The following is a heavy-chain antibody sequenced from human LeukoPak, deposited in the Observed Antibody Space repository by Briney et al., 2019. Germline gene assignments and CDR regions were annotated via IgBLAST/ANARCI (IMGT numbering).Heavy chain of an antibody. J-gene: IGHJ4*02. Sequence: GGSLRLSCAASGFTFSRYEMNWVRQAPGKGLEWLSYISSSGSTIYYADSVKGRFTISRDNAKNSLYLQMNSLRADDTAVYYCAKYTPGRSLDYWGQGTLVTASS. CDR1: GFTFSRYE. CDR3: AKYTPGRSLDY. CDR2: ISSSGSTI. V-gene: IGHV3-48*03. D-gene: IGHD5-18*01.